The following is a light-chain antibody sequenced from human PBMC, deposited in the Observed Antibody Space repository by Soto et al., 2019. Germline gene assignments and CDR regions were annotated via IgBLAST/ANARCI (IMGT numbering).Light chain of an antibody. CDR2: DVS. J-gene: IGLJ1*01. Sequence: SVLTHPASVSGSPVQSITISCTGTSSDVGGYNYVSWYQQHPGKAPKLMIYDVSNRPSGVSNRFSGSKSGNTASLTISGLQAEDEADYYCSSYTSSSNFYVFGTGTEVTVL. CDR3: SSYTSSSNFYV. V-gene: IGLV2-14*01. CDR1: SSDVGGYNY.